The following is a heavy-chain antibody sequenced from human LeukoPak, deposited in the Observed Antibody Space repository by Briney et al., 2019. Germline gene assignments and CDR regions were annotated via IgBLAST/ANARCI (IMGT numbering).Heavy chain of an antibody. V-gene: IGHV3-23*01. D-gene: IGHD5-18*01. CDR1: GFTFSSYS. CDR3: AKDLAGYSPYGMDV. J-gene: IGHJ6*02. CDR2: ISGSGGST. Sequence: GGSLRLSCAASGFTFSSYSMNWVRQAPGKGLEWVSAISGSGGSTYYADSVKGRFTISRDNSKNTLYLQMNSLRAEDTAVYYCAKDLAGYSPYGMDVWGQGTTVTVSS.